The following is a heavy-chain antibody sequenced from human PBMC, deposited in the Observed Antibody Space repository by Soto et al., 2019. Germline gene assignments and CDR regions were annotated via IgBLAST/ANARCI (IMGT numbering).Heavy chain of an antibody. J-gene: IGHJ4*02. CDR3: AHDSPLTWNYQDLHY. CDR1: GFTFSSYA. CDR2: ITTSGRDT. Sequence: EVLLLESGGGLVQPGGSLRLSCAASGFTFSSYAMTWVRQPPGKGLEWVAAITTSGRDTYYADSVKGRFTISRDNSKNTLYLQMNSLRAADTAVYYCAHDSPLTWNYQDLHYWGRGTLVTVSS. V-gene: IGHV3-23*01. D-gene: IGHD3-16*02.